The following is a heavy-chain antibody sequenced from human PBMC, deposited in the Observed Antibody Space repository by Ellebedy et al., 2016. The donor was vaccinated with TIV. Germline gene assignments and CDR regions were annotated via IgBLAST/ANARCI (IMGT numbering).Heavy chain of an antibody. CDR3: ARDPEPQGWTQLWPGHYYNAMEV. CDR2: INPSSGGS. V-gene: IGHV1-2*02. Sequence: AASVKVSCKASGYTFTDYNIHWVRQAPGQGLEWMGWINPSSGGSNYAQKFQGRVTMTTDTSTRTAYMELTWLTSDDTALYYCARDPEPQGWTQLWPGHYYNAMEVWGQGTTVAVSS. CDR1: GYTFTDYN. D-gene: IGHD5-18*01. J-gene: IGHJ6*02.